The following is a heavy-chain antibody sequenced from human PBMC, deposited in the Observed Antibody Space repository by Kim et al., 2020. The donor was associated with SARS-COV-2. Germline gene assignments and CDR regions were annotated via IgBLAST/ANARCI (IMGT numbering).Heavy chain of an antibody. D-gene: IGHD3-10*01. Sequence: PPPQSRVTISLDTSKDQFALKLTSVTAADTAVYYCARDSHYGSGRYGMDVWGQGTTVTVSS. V-gene: IGHV4-59*12. J-gene: IGHJ6*02. CDR3: ARDSHYGSGRYGMDV.